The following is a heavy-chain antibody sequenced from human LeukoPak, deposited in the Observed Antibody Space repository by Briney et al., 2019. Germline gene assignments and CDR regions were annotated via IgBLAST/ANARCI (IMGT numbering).Heavy chain of an antibody. CDR2: VNPRSGAT. V-gene: IGHV1-2*04. CDR3: ARGGNGYSL. J-gene: IGHJ4*02. Sequence: ASLKVSCKASGYTFTDNYVHWVRQAPGQGLEWMGWVNPRSGATYYAQKFEGWVTMTWDTSISTAYMELRRLKSDDTAVYYCARGGNGYSLWGQGTLVTVSS. D-gene: IGHD5-24*01. CDR1: GYTFTDNY.